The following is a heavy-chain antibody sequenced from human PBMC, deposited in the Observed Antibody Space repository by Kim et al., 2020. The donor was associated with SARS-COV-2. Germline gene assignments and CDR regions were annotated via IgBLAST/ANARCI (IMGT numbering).Heavy chain of an antibody. J-gene: IGHJ4*02. CDR3: ARDWGAFGH. V-gene: IGHV3-53*01. CDR1: DFSVTTYD. CDR2: IYTDGST. D-gene: IGHD3-3*02. Sequence: GGSLRLSCAASDFSVTTYDMSWVRQAPGKGLDWVSVIYTDGSTYYAGSVRGRFTISRDSSKNTVYLQLSSLGAEDTAAYYCARDWGAFGHWGQGTLVSV.